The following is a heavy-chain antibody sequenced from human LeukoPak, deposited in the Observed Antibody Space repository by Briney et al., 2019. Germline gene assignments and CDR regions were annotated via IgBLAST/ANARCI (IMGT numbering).Heavy chain of an antibody. CDR2: ISISSSTI. V-gene: IGHV3-48*04. J-gene: IGHJ1*01. CDR1: GFTFSSYS. Sequence: GGSLRLSCAASGFTFSSYSMNWVRQAPGKGQEWVSYISISSSTICYADSVKGRFTISRDNAKNSLYLQMNSLRAEDTAVYYCARGPRIAAAGAEEYFQHWGQGTLVTVSS. D-gene: IGHD6-13*01. CDR3: ARGPRIAAAGAEEYFQH.